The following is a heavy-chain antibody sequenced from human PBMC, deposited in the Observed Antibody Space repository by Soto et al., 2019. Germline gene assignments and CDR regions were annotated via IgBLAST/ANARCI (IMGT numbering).Heavy chain of an antibody. V-gene: IGHV3-23*01. CDR2: ISDSGGST. Sequence: PGGSLRLSCVVSGSTFSSDDMSWVRQAPGKGLEWVSGISDSGGSTYYADSVKGRFTISRDNAKNTLYLQMNSLRAEDTAVYYCAKDRLKLAPHYFDYWGQGTLVTVSS. CDR3: AKDRLKLAPHYFDY. J-gene: IGHJ4*02. CDR1: GSTFSSDD. D-gene: IGHD6-13*01.